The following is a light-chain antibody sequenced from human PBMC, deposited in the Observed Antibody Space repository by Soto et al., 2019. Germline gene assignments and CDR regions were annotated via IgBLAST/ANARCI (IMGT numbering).Light chain of an antibody. CDR1: SSDVGGYNY. CDR2: DVS. Sequence: QSVLTQPASVSGSPGLSITISCAGTSSDVGGYNYVSWYQQFPGKAPKLMIYDVSHRPLGVSNRFSGSKSGNTASLTISGLQPEDDADYYSSSYANCGTIFGTGTIVTVL. V-gene: IGLV2-14*01. CDR3: SSYANCGTI. J-gene: IGLJ1*01.